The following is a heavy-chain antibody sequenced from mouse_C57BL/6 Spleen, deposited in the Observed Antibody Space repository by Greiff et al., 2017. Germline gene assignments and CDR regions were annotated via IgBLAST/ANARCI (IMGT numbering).Heavy chain of an antibody. V-gene: IGHV1-26*01. J-gene: IGHJ4*01. CDR2: INPNNGGT. CDR1: GYTFTDYY. D-gene: IGHD5-5*01. Sequence: VQLQQSGPELVKPGASVKISCKASGYTFTDYYMNWVKQSHGKSLEWIGAINPNNGGTSYNQKFKGKATLTVDKSSSTAYMELRSLTSEDSADYYCARENYLYYAMDYWGQGTSVTVSS. CDR3: ARENYLYYAMDY.